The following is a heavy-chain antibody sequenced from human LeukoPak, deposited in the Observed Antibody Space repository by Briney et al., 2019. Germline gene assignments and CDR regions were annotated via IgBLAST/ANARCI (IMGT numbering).Heavy chain of an antibody. V-gene: IGHV4-34*01. CDR2: INHSGST. Sequence: SETLSLTCAVYGGSFSGYYWSWIRHPPGKGLEWIGEINHSGSTNYNPSLKSRVTISVDTSKNQFSLKLSSVTAADTAVYYCARRSSFGIVGAIDYWGQGTLVTVSS. J-gene: IGHJ4*02. CDR3: ARRSSFGIVGAIDY. CDR1: GGSFSGYY. D-gene: IGHD1-26*01.